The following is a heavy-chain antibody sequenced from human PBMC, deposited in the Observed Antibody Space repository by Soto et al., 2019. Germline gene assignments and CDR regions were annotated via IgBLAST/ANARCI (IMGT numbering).Heavy chain of an antibody. CDR1: EFTFSSYA. V-gene: IGHV3-23*01. Sequence: GGSLRLSCAASEFTFSSYAMSWVRQAPGKGLEWVSAISGSGGSTYYADSVKGRFTISRDNSKNTLYLQMNSLRAEDTAVYYCAGGYPSYYYYGMDVWGQGTTVTVSS. J-gene: IGHJ6*02. D-gene: IGHD3-22*01. CDR2: ISGSGGST. CDR3: AGGYPSYYYYGMDV.